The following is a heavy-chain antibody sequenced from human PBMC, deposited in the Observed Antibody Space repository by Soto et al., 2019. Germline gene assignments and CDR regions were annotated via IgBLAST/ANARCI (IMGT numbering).Heavy chain of an antibody. CDR2: ISYDGSNK. V-gene: IGHV3-30*18. CDR1: GFTFSSYG. J-gene: IGHJ6*02. D-gene: IGHD5-12*01. CDR3: AKDLXDGYNLAYYYGMDV. Sequence: QVQLVESGGGVVQPGRSLRLSCAASGFTFSSYGMHWVRQAPGKGLEWVAVISYDGSNKYYADSVKGRFTISRDNSKNTLYLQXNSLRAEXTAXYYCAKDLXDGYNLAYYYGMDVWGQXTTVX.